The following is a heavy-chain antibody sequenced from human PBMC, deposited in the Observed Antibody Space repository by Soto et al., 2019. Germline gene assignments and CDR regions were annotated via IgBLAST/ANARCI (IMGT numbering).Heavy chain of an antibody. Sequence: QVQLVQSGAEVKKPGSSMKVSCTASGGTFSNYALNWVRQAPGQGLEWMGEIIPLFSTTRYAQKFQGRVTFIADESTTTVYMELSSLRSEDTAVYYCAKSRTPMGYNWFDPWGQGTLVTVSS. CDR3: AKSRTPMGYNWFDP. CDR1: GGTFSNYA. V-gene: IGHV1-69*12. J-gene: IGHJ5*02. CDR2: IIPLFSTT. D-gene: IGHD2-15*01.